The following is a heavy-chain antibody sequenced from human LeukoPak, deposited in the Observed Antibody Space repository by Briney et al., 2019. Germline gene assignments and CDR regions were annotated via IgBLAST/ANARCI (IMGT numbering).Heavy chain of an antibody. CDR1: GFTFSDYY. CDR2: ISSSGSTI. Sequence: GGSLRLSCAASGFTFSDYYMSWIRQAPGKGLEWVSYISSSGSTIYYADSVRGRFTISRDNAKNSLYLQMNSLRAEDTAVYYCARDKKWLVNAFDIWGQGTMVTVSS. J-gene: IGHJ3*02. V-gene: IGHV3-11*01. D-gene: IGHD6-19*01. CDR3: ARDKKWLVNAFDI.